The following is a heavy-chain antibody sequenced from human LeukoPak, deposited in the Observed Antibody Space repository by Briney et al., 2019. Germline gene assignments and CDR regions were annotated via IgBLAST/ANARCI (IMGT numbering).Heavy chain of an antibody. D-gene: IGHD4-17*01. Sequence: SETLSLTCTVSGGSISSYYWSWIRQPPGKGLEWIGSFYHGGSTNYNSSLKSRVTISVDTSKNQFSLKVSSVTAADTAVYYCARAYGDYGYWGQGTLVTVSS. J-gene: IGHJ4*02. CDR1: GGSISSYY. V-gene: IGHV4-59*08. CDR3: ARAYGDYGY. CDR2: FYHGGST.